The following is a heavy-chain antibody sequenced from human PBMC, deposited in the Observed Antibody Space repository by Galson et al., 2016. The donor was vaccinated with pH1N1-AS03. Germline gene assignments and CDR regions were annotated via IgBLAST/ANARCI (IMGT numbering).Heavy chain of an antibody. Sequence: QSGAEVKKPGESLKISCKGSGYNFTNYWIGWVRQMPGKGLEWMGIIYPGDSDTRYSPSFQGQVTISADKSISTASLQWSSLKASDTALYFCARLSGSWYNVQENPSVFDYWGPGVLVTVSS. CDR2: IYPGDSDT. CDR1: GYNFTNYW. CDR3: ARLSGSWYNVQENPSVFDY. D-gene: IGHD2-15*01. J-gene: IGHJ4*02. V-gene: IGHV5-51*01.